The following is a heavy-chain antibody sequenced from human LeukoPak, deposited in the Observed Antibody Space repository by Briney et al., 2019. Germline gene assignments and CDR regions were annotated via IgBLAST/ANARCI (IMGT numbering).Heavy chain of an antibody. CDR3: ARSIEVGVITPFDY. J-gene: IGHJ4*02. D-gene: IGHD3-22*01. V-gene: IGHV4-34*01. CDR2: IDHSGST. Sequence: PSETLSLTCAVYGGSFSGYYWSWIRQPPGKGLEWIGEIDHSGSTNYNPSLKSRVTISVDTSKNQFSLKLSSVTAADTAVYYCARSIEVGVITPFDYWGQGTLVTVSS. CDR1: GGSFSGYY.